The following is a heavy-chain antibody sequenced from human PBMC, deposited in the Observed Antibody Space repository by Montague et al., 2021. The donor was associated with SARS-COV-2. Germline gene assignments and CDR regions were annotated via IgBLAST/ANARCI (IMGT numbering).Heavy chain of an antibody. J-gene: IGHJ2*01. CDR3: AKGPPTITMIVVVFTGAGWYFDL. Sequence: SETLSLTCSVFSGSFSDYYWTWIRQPPRKWLEWIGEINHSGIINYNPSLKSRVSISVDTSKNQFSLKLTSVTAADTAVYYCAKGPPTITMIVVVFTGAGWYFDLWGRGTLVTVSS. CDR2: INHSGII. V-gene: IGHV4-34*01. CDR1: SGSFSDYY. D-gene: IGHD3-22*01.